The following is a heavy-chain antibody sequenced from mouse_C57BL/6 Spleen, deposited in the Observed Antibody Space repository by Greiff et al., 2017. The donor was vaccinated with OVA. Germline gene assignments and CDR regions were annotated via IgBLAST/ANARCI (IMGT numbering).Heavy chain of an antibody. CDR2: IYPGDGDT. CDR3: ARSFRYYAMDY. J-gene: IGHJ4*01. CDR1: GYAFSSSW. V-gene: IGHV1-82*01. Sequence: QVLLQQSGPELVKPGASVKISCKASGYAFSSSWMNWVKQRPGKGLEWIGRIYPGDGDTNYNGKFKGKATLTADKSSSTAYMQLSSLTSEDSAVYFCARSFRYYAMDYWGQGTSVTVSS.